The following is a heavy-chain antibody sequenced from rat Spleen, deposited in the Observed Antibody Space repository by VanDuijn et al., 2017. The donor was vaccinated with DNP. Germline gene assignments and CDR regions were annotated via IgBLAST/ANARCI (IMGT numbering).Heavy chain of an antibody. D-gene: IGHD1-2*01. CDR3: TRDYYSSSFVY. V-gene: IGHV2-15*01. J-gene: IGHJ3*01. CDR2: VWGGGST. CDR1: GFSLPSFG. Sequence: QVQLKESGPGLVQPSRTLSLTCTVSGFSLPSFGVSWVRQPPGKGLEWIAAVWGGGSTDYNSALNSRLRISRDTSKSQVLLKMNSLQTEDTAIYFCTRDYYSSSFVYWGQGTLVTVSS.